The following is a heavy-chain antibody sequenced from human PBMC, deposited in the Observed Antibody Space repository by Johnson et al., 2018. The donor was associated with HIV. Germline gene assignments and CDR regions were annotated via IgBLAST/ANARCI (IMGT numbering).Heavy chain of an antibody. J-gene: IGHJ3*02. D-gene: IGHD3-22*01. CDR3: VFGEDYYESGGHHHGPAAFDI. V-gene: IGHV3-11*01. CDR1: GFTFSDYY. CDR2: ISSSGSTI. Sequence: QVQLVESGGGLVKPGGSLRLSCAASGFTFSDYYMSWIRQAPGKGLEWVSYISSSGSTIYYAESVKGRFTISRDNAKNSLYLQMNSLRAEDTALYYCVFGEDYYESGGHHHGPAAFDIWGQGTMVTVSS.